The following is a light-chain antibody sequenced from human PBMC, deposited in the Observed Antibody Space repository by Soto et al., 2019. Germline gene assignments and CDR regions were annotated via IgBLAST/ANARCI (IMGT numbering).Light chain of an antibody. CDR3: CPYSSSDSYV. J-gene: IGLJ1*01. CDR1: SGDVGRNNF. Sequence: QSALSQPASVSGSPGQSITISCTGTSGDVGRNNFVSWYQHHPGKAPKLMIYDVVNRPSGVSDRFSGSKSGNMASLTISGLQAEDDADYYCCPYSSSDSYVFGTGTKLTVL. CDR2: DVV. V-gene: IGLV2-14*03.